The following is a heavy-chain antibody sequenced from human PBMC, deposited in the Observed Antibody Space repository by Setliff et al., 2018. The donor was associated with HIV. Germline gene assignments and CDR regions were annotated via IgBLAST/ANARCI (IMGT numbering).Heavy chain of an antibody. CDR1: GYTFTDYY. D-gene: IGHD2-21*01. Sequence: ASVKVSCKVSGYTFTDYYMHWVQQAPGKGLEWMGLVDPEDGETIYAEKFQGRVTITTDKSTSTVYMELSSLRSEDTAVYYCARERGVVIGSGNWYFDLWGRGTLVTV. CDR2: VDPEDGET. CDR3: ARERGVVIGSGNWYFDL. J-gene: IGHJ2*01. V-gene: IGHV1-69-2*01.